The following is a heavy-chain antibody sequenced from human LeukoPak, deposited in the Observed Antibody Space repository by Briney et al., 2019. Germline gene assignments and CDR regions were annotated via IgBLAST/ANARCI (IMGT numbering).Heavy chain of an antibody. CDR2: IYPSDFGT. V-gene: IGHV5-51*01. CDR3: ARHETGRVGVTHYYYYLDV. CDR1: GYSITSYW. D-gene: IGHD1-26*01. J-gene: IGHJ6*03. Sequence: GAPLMICCKAAGYSITSYWIGWVRQMPGKGLEWIGIIYPSDFGTRYSPSFRGQVTISAGKSISTAYLQWSSLTVSDTAMYYCARHETGRVGVTHYYYYLDVWGKGNTVTVSS.